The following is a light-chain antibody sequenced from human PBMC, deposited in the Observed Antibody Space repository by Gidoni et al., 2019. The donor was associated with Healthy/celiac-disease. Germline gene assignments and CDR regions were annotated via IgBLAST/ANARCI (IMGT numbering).Light chain of an antibody. J-gene: IGKJ4*01. CDR1: QSVSSY. CDR2: DAS. Sequence: EIVLTQSPATMYLSPGERATLSCRASQSVSSYLAWYQQKPGQAPRLLIYDASNRATGIPARFSGSGSGTDFTLTISSLEPEDFAVYYCQQRSNWPLTFXGXTKVEIK. V-gene: IGKV3-11*01. CDR3: QQRSNWPLT.